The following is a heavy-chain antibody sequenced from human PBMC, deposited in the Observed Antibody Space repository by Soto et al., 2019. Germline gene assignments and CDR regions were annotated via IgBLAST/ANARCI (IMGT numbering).Heavy chain of an antibody. V-gene: IGHV1-3*01. J-gene: IGHJ6*02. D-gene: IGHD4-4*01. CDR3: ARPDYSNYIDYYYYGMDV. CDR2: INAGNGNT. Sequence: TSVEVSCKASGYTLTSYAMHWVRQATEQRLEWMGWINAGNGNTKYSQKFQGRVTITRDTSASTAYMELSSLRSEDTAVYYCARPDYSNYIDYYYYGMDVWGQGTTVTVSS. CDR1: GYTLTSYA.